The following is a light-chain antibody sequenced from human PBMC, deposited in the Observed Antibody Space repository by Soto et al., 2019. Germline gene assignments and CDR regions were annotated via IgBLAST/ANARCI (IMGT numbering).Light chain of an antibody. V-gene: IGLV4-69*01. CDR2: LNSDGSH. Sequence: QSVLTQSPSASASLGASVKLTCTLSSGHSSYAIAWHQQQPEKGPRYLMKLNSDGSHSKGDGIPDRFSGSSSWAERYLTICSLQSEDEADSYCQTWGTGIVVFGGGTQLTVL. CDR1: SGHSSYA. CDR3: QTWGTGIVV. J-gene: IGLJ2*01.